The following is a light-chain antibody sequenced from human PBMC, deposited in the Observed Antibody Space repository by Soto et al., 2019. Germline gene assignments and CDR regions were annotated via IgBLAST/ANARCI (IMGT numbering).Light chain of an antibody. CDR2: GAS. Sequence: IVLTQSPGTLSSCPGERATLSYRPRQTDSTNNLAWYQQRPGQAPRLLISGASTRAAGISDRFRGSGSGTEFTPTISSLRSEDSAIYYCQQYFEWPPMTFGQGTKVDIK. CDR3: QQYFEWPPMT. J-gene: IGKJ1*01. CDR1: QTDSTNN. V-gene: IGKV3-15*01.